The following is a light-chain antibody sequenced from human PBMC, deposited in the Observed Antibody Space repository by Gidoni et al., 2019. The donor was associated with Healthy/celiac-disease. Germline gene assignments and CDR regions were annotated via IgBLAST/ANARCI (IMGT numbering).Light chain of an antibody. V-gene: IGLV2-18*01. Sequence: LTQPPSASGSPGQTVTISCTGTNSDLGTYNGVSWYQQPPGTAPKFMIYEVSNRPSGFPDRFSGSKSGNTASLTIFGLQAEDEADYYCSLYTPNSVIFGGGTKLTVL. CDR1: NSDLGTYNG. CDR3: SLYTPNSVI. J-gene: IGLJ2*01. CDR2: EVS.